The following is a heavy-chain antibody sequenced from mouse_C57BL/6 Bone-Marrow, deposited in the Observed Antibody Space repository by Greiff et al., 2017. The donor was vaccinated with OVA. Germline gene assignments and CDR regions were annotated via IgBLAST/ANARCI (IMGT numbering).Heavy chain of an antibody. CDR3: TSFITTVVAPSY. CDR2: MVPENGDP. D-gene: IGHD1-1*01. Sequence: VQLQQSGAELVRPGASVKLSCTASGFNIKDDYMHGVKQRPEQGLGGIGWMVPENGDPEYASKFKGKATITADTSSNTAYLQLSSLTSEDTAVYYCTSFITTVVAPSYWGQGTLVTVSA. J-gene: IGHJ3*01. V-gene: IGHV14-4*01. CDR1: GFNIKDDY.